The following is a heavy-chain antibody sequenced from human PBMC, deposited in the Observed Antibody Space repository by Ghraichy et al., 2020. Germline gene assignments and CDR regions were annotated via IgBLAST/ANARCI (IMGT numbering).Heavy chain of an antibody. CDR2: TYSGGDT. CDR3: AIAGGALTRYADYALDS. V-gene: IGHV3-53*01. J-gene: IGHJ4*02. Sequence: GGSLRLSCVASGFRVRDNYMSWVRQAPGKGLEWVSITYSGGDTFYADSVTGRFTASRDDSNNTLYLQMNSLRADDTARYYCAIAGGALTRYADYALDSWGQGTLVTVAS. D-gene: IGHD4-17*01. CDR1: GFRVRDNY.